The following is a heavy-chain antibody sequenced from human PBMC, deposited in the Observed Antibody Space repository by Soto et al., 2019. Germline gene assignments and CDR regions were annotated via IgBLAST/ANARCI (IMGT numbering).Heavy chain of an antibody. Sequence: GGSLRLSCAASGFTFSSYAMSWVRQAPGKGLEWVSAISGSGGSTYYADSVKGRFTISRDNSKNTLYLQMNSLRAEDTAVYYCATEYTWQQEYYYYGMDVWGQGTTVTVSS. J-gene: IGHJ6*02. CDR3: ATEYTWQQEYYYYGMDV. D-gene: IGHD1-20*01. CDR2: ISGSGGST. CDR1: GFTFSSYA. V-gene: IGHV3-23*01.